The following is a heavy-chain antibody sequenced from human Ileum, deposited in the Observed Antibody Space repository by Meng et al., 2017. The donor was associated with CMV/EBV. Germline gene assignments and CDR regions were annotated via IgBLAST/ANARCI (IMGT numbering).Heavy chain of an antibody. CDR2: FYSSDTY. J-gene: IGHJ4*02. D-gene: IGHD1-26*01. V-gene: IGHV4-4*07. Sequence: GQLRESGSGLVQPSETLSLTCTVSGGSVNNYYWRWIGQSAGKGLEWIGRFYSSDTYNYHPSLDSRVTMSLDTSKNQFSLNLRSVTAADTATYYCARGPGASTREGFDYWGLGTLVTVSS. CDR3: ARGPGASTREGFDY. CDR1: GGSVNNYY.